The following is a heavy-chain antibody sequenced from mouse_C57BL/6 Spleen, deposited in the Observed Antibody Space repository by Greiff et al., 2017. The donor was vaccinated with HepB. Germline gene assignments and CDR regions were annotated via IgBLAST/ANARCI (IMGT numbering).Heavy chain of an antibody. CDR3: ARSSYYYGSSYVWWFDV. CDR2: ISSGSSTI. Sequence: EVQRVESGGGLVKPGGSLKLSCAASGFTFSDYGMHWVRQAPEKGLEWVAYISSGSSTIYYADTVKGRFTISRDNAKNTLFLQMTSLRSEDTAMYYCARSSYYYGSSYVWWFDVWGTGTTVTVSS. V-gene: IGHV5-17*01. D-gene: IGHD1-1*01. CDR1: GFTFSDYG. J-gene: IGHJ1*03.